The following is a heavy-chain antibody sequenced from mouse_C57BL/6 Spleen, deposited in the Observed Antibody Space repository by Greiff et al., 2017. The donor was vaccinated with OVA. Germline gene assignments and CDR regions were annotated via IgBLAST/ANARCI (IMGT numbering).Heavy chain of an antibody. J-gene: IGHJ1*03. CDR3: ARMGLWDADV. Sequence: VQLLQSGPGLVAPSQSLSITCTASGFSLTSYAISWVSQPPGKGLEWLGVIWTGGGTNYNTAPKSRLSISKDNSKSQVFLKMNSLQTDDTARYYCARMGLWDADVWGTGTTVTVSS. CDR2: IWTGGGT. CDR1: GFSLTSYA. V-gene: IGHV2-9-1*01. D-gene: IGHD4-1*01.